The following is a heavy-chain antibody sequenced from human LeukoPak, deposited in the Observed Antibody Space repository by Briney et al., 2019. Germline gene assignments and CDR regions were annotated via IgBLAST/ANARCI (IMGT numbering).Heavy chain of an antibody. J-gene: IGHJ4*02. CDR1: GITLSNYG. CDR2: IGDSGDST. CDR3: AKRGVVIRVILVGFHKEAYYFDS. Sequence: RLGGSLRLSCAVSGITLSNYGMTWVRQAPGKGLEWVAGIGDSGDSTNYAGSVKGRFTISRDNSKNTLYLQMNSLRAEDTAVYFCAKRGVVIRVILVGFHKEAYYFDSWGRGALVTVSS. D-gene: IGHD3-22*01. V-gene: IGHV3-23*01.